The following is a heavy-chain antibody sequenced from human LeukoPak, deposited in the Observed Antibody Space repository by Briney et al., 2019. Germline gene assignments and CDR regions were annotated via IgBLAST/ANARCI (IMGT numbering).Heavy chain of an antibody. Sequence: VASVKVSCKASGGTFSSYAISWVRQAPGQGLEWMGGIIPIFGTANYAQKFQGRVTITADESTSTAYMELSSLRSEDTAVYYCARDVGYCTNGVCSGDYWGQGTLVTVSS. J-gene: IGHJ4*02. D-gene: IGHD2-8*01. CDR1: GGTFSSYA. V-gene: IGHV1-69*01. CDR2: IIPIFGTA. CDR3: ARDVGYCTNGVCSGDY.